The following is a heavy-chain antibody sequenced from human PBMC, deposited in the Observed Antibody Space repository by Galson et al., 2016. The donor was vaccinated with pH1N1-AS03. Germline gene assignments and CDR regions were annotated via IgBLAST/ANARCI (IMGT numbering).Heavy chain of an antibody. CDR3: VRDSNAWSFDY. Sequence: SLRLSCAASGFSFNSYGMHWVRQAPGKGLEWVTFMWHDGIAKRYADSVKGRFAISRDSSKTLVYLQMNSLRSGDTGVYYCVRDSNAWSFDYWGRGALVTVSS. CDR2: MWHDGIAK. CDR1: GFSFNSYG. J-gene: IGHJ4*02. V-gene: IGHV3-30*02. D-gene: IGHD2-2*01.